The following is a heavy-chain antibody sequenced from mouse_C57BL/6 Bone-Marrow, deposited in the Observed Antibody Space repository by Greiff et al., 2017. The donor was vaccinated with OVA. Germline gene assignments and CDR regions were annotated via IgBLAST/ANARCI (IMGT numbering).Heavy chain of an antibody. CDR3: ARWDYGSGYEYFDD. J-gene: IGHJ1*03. D-gene: IGHD1-1*01. V-gene: IGHV1-69*01. Sequence: QVQLQQSGAVLVMPGASVKLSCKASGYTFTSYWMHWVKQRPGQGLEWIGAIDPSDSYTNYNPKFKGKSTLTVDTSSSTAYLQLSSLTSEDSAVYYCARWDYGSGYEYFDDWGTGTTVTVAS. CDR2: IDPSDSYT. CDR1: GYTFTSYW.